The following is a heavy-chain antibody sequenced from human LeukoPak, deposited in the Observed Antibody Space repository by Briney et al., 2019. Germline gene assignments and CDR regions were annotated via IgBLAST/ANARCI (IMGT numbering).Heavy chain of an antibody. CDR3: GKDLGSSARYLDRVDY. J-gene: IGHJ4*02. D-gene: IGHD2-2*01. V-gene: IGHV3-33*06. Sequence: RRSRRPSSRAAAFALASLGIRWVRPVDNSWRGWVTIKWYDGSEKYYADSVKGRFTVSRDNSKNTVYLKMNSLRAEDTAVYYCGKDLGSSARYLDRVDYWGQGTLVTVSS. CDR1: AFALASLG. CDR2: KWYDGSEK.